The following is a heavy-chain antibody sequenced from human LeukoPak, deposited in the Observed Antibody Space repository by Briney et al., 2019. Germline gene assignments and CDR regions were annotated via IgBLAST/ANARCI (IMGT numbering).Heavy chain of an antibody. CDR2: IYYSGST. CDR1: GGSISSYY. J-gene: IGHJ3*02. CDR3: ARWAPYCGGDCYISDAFDI. Sequence: SETLSLTCTVSGGSISSYYWSWIRQPPGKGLEWIGYIYYSGSTNYNPSLKSRVTISVDTSKNQFSLKLSSVTAADTAVYYCARWAPYCGGDCYISDAFDIWGQGTMVTVSS. D-gene: IGHD2-21*01. V-gene: IGHV4-59*01.